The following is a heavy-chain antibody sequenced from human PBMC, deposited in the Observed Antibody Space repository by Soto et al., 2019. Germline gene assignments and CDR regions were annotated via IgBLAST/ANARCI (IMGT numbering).Heavy chain of an antibody. V-gene: IGHV3-21*01. J-gene: IGHJ6*02. CDR3: ARVPTKPTTVNYYGMDV. Sequence: EVQLVESGGGLVKPGGSLRLSCAASGFTFSSYSMNWVRQAPGKGLEWVSSISSSSSYIYYADSVNGRFTISRDNAKNSLYLQMNSLRAEDTAVYYCARVPTKPTTVNYYGMDVWGQGTTVTVSS. CDR1: GFTFSSYS. D-gene: IGHD4-4*01. CDR2: ISSSSSYI.